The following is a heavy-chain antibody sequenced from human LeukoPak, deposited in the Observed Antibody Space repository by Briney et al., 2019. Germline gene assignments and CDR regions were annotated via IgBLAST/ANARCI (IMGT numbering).Heavy chain of an antibody. CDR3: ARAENGGSGCLDP. Sequence: GGSLRLSCAASEFTFSSYAMSWVRQAPGKGLGWVSAISSIGGNTDYADSVKGRFTISRDNAKNSLYLDMSSLRADDTAVYYCARAENGGSGCLDPWGQGTLVTVSS. D-gene: IGHD2-15*01. J-gene: IGHJ5*02. CDR2: ISSIGGNT. CDR1: EFTFSSYA. V-gene: IGHV3-21*01.